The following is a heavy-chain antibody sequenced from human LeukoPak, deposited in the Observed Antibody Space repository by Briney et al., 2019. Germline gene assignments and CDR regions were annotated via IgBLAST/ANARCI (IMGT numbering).Heavy chain of an antibody. CDR3: ARAPFPDFDILTGRNWFDP. J-gene: IGHJ5*02. CDR2: IYYSGST. D-gene: IGHD3-9*01. Sequence: SRTLSLTCTVSGGSISSAGYYWTWIRQHPGKGLEWIGYIYYSGSTYYNPSLKSRLTISVDTSQSHFSLKLTSVTAADTAVYYCARAPFPDFDILTGRNWFDPWGQGTLVTVSS. V-gene: IGHV4-31*03. CDR1: GGSISSAGYY.